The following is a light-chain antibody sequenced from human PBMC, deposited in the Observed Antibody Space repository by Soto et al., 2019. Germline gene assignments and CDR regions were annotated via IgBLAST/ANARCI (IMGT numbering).Light chain of an antibody. CDR2: EVS. J-gene: IGLJ2*01. V-gene: IGLV2-14*03. CDR3: SSYTSSSTVV. CDR1: SSDVGGFNY. Sequence: QSVLTQPASVSGSAGQSITISCTGTSSDVGGFNYVSWYQQHPGKAPKLMIYEVSNRPSWVSDRFSGSKSGNTASLIISGLQAEDEANYYCSSYTSSSTVVFGGGTKLTVL.